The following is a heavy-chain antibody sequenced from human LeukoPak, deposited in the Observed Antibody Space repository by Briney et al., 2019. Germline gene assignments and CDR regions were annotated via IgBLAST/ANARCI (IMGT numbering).Heavy chain of an antibody. CDR3: ARVRDGDYVDH. D-gene: IGHD4-17*01. Sequence: GGSLRLSCVASGFTFSNYWMSWVRQAPGKGLEWVANIEQDRSERYYVDSVKGRFSISRDNAKNSLYLQMNSLRAEDTAVYYCARVRDGDYVDHWGQGTLVTVSS. CDR1: GFTFSNYW. V-gene: IGHV3-7*02. J-gene: IGHJ4*02. CDR2: IEQDRSER.